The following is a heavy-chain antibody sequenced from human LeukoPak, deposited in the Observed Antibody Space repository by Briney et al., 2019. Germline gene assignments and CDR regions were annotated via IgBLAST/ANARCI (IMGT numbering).Heavy chain of an antibody. Sequence: GGSLRLSCAASGFTFSTYWMTWVRQAPGKGLEWVANIKTDGSHTYYLDSVKGRFTISRDYAKNFLFLQLGSLRADDTGVYYCARASMGGRDYHLDSWGQGALVTVSS. CDR2: IKTDGSHT. J-gene: IGHJ4*02. D-gene: IGHD4/OR15-4a*01. CDR3: ARASMGGRDYHLDS. CDR1: GFTFSTYW. V-gene: IGHV3-7*01.